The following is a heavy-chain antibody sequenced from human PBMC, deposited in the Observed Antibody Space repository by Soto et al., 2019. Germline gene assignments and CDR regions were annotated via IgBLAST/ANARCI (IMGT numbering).Heavy chain of an antibody. CDR2: INSDWSST. CDR3: ERGIRNYYGVDV. D-gene: IGHD5-18*01. CDR1: GFTFSSYW. J-gene: IGHJ6*02. V-gene: IGHV3-74*01. Sequence: GGSLRLSCAASGFTFSSYWMHWVRQAPGKGLVWVSRINSDWSSTSYADSVKGRFTISRDNAKNTLYLQMSSLRAEDTAVYYCERGIRNYYGVDVWGQGTTVTVSS.